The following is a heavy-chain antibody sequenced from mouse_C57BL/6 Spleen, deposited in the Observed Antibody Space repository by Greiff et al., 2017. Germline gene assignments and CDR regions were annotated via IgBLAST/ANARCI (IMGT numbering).Heavy chain of an antibody. CDR2: IYPGDGDT. J-gene: IGHJ3*01. CDR3: AREESTMVTAPIAY. V-gene: IGHV1-82*01. Sequence: QVHVKQSGPELVKPGASVKISCKASGYAFSSSWMNWVKQRPGKGLEWIGRIYPGDGDTNYNGKFKGKATLTADKSSSTAYMQLSSLTSEDSAVYVCAREESTMVTAPIAYWGQGTLVTVSA. D-gene: IGHD2-2*01. CDR1: GYAFSSSW.